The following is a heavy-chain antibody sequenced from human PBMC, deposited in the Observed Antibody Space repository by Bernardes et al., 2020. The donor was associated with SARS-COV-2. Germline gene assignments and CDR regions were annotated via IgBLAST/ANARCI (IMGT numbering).Heavy chain of an antibody. J-gene: IGHJ3*02. V-gene: IGHV2-5*02. CDR1: WFSLRTSGVG. CDR2: IYWDDAK. Sequence: SGPTLVKPTQTLALTCTFSWFSLRTSGVGVGWIRQPPGKALEWLALIYWDDAKRYSPSLKSRLTITKDTSKNQVVLTMTNMDPVDTATYYCAHRGLVDAFDIWGQGTMVTVSS. CDR3: AHRGLVDAFDI. D-gene: IGHD3-9*01.